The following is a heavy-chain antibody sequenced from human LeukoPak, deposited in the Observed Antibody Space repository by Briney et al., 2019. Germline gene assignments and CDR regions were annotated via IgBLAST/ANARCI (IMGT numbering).Heavy chain of an antibody. D-gene: IGHD3-16*01. CDR1: GFAFSSYA. CDR3: ASEIIFGSFDY. Sequence: GGSLRLSCAASGFAFSSYAMHWVRQAPGKGLEWVAVISYDGSNKYYADSVKGRFTISRDNSKNTLYLQMNSLRAEDTAVYYCASEIIFGSFDYWGQGTLVTVSS. CDR2: ISYDGSNK. J-gene: IGHJ4*02. V-gene: IGHV3-30*04.